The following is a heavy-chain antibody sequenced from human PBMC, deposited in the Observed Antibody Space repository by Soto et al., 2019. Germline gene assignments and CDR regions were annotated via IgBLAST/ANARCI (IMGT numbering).Heavy chain of an antibody. CDR2: ISAYNGNT. J-gene: IGHJ4*02. CDR1: GYTFTSYG. Sequence: ASVKVSCKASGYTFTSYGISWVRQAPGQGLEWMGWISAYNGNTNYAQKLQGRVTMTTDTSTSTAYMELRSLRSDDTAVYYCARGYDILTGYYFFDYWGQGSLVTVSS. V-gene: IGHV1-18*01. CDR3: ARGYDILTGYYFFDY. D-gene: IGHD3-9*01.